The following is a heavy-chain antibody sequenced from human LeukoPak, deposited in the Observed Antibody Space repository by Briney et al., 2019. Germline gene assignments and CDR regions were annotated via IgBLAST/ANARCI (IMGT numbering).Heavy chain of an antibody. Sequence: SETLSLTCTVSGGSISSYYWSWIRQPAGKGPEWIGRIYTSGSTNYNPSLKSRVTISVDTSKNQFSLKLSSVTAADTAVYYCARGAYYDILTGYSPGTFDYWGQGTLATVSS. CDR1: GGSISSYY. D-gene: IGHD3-9*01. CDR2: IYTSGST. V-gene: IGHV4-4*07. CDR3: ARGAYYDILTGYSPGTFDY. J-gene: IGHJ4*02.